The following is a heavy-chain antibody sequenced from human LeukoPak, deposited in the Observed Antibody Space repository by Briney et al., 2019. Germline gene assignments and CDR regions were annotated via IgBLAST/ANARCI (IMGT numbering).Heavy chain of an antibody. CDR3: ARRGTGHGMDV. J-gene: IGHJ6*02. CDR2: INNDGSSA. V-gene: IGHV3-74*01. CDR1: GFTFNNYW. D-gene: IGHD1-1*01. Sequence: PGGSLRLSCAASGFTFNNYWIHWVRQVPGKGLVWVSRINNDGSSASYVDSVKGRFTISRDDAKSTLFLQMNSLRAEDTAVYYCARRGTGHGMDVWGQGTTVIVSS.